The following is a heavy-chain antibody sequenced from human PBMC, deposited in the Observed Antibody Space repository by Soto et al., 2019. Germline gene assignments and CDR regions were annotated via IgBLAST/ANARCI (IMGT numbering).Heavy chain of an antibody. CDR2: INPNSGGT. Sequence: SVNVCSAASRDRVTVYEIDVVLQAPGQGLEWMGWINPNSGGTNYAQKFQGRVTMTRDTSISTAYMELSRLRSDDTAVYYCASRSSSGWYYYWGQGTLVPVSA. J-gene: IGHJ4*02. CDR1: RDRVTVYE. V-gene: IGHV1-2*02. CDR3: ASRSSSGWYYY. D-gene: IGHD6-19*01.